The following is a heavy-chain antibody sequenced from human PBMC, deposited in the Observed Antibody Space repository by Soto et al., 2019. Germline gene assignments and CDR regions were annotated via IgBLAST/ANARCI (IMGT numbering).Heavy chain of an antibody. D-gene: IGHD6-13*01. V-gene: IGHV3-23*01. CDR2: ISGSGGST. Sequence: EVQLLESGGGLVQPGGSLRLSCAASGFIFSSYAMNWVRQAPGEGLEWVSVISGSGGSTYYADSVKGRFTISRDNSKNTRSLQMNSLRAEDTAVYYCTKDIATIESRSGMGVWGQGTTVTVSS. CDR1: GFIFSSYA. J-gene: IGHJ6*02. CDR3: TKDIATIESRSGMGV.